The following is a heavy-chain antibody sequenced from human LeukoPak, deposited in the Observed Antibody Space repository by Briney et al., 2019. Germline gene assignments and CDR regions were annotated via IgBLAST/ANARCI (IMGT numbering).Heavy chain of an antibody. CDR2: ISGSGGST. V-gene: IGHV3-23*01. Sequence: PGGSLRLSCAASGFTFSDYHMTWIRQAPGKGLEWVSAISGSGGSTYYADSVKGRFTISRDNSKNTLYLQMNSLRAEDTAVYYCAKFLPTHIVVANYYFDYWGQGTLVTVSS. CDR1: GFTFSDYH. D-gene: IGHD2-21*01. CDR3: AKFLPTHIVVANYYFDY. J-gene: IGHJ4*02.